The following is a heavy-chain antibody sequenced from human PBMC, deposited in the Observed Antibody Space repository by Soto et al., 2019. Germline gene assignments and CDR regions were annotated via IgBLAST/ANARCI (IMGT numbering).Heavy chain of an antibody. CDR2: ILNDGSNR. V-gene: IGHV3-33*01. D-gene: IGHD3-10*01. CDR1: EFTFSNYG. Sequence: QVQLVESGGGVVQPGRSLRLSCAASEFTFSNYGMHWVRQAPGKGLEWVAVILNDGSNRYHADSVKDRITISRDNSKNTLYLQMNSLRAEDTAVYYCARDDEYSGNGMDVWGQGTTVTVS. J-gene: IGHJ6*02. CDR3: ARDDEYSGNGMDV.